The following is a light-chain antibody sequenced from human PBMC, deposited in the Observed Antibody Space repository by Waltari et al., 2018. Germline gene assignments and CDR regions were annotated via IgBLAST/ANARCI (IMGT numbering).Light chain of an antibody. Sequence: QSALAQPASVSGSPGQSIPISCTGTDSDIGASHYVSWYQQHPGIAPKLLLYYVSDRPSGVSDRFSGSKSGKTASLTISGLQPEDAADYYCSSYTRRNTVIFGGGTKLTVV. CDR2: YVS. CDR1: DSDIGASHY. J-gene: IGLJ2*01. V-gene: IGLV2-14*03. CDR3: SSYTRRNTVI.